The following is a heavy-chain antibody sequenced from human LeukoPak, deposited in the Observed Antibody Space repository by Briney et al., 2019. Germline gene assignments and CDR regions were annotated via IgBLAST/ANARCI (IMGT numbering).Heavy chain of an antibody. D-gene: IGHD2-2*01. V-gene: IGHV1-2*02. J-gene: IGHJ4*02. CDR1: GYTFTGYY. Sequence: ASVKVSCKASGYTFTGYYMHWVRQAPGQGLEWMGWINPNSGGTNYAQKFQGRVTMTRDTSISTAYMELSRLRSDDTAVYYCARDSQDIVVVPAAMEEYYFDYWGQGTLVTVSS. CDR3: ARDSQDIVVVPAAMEEYYFDY. CDR2: INPNSGGT.